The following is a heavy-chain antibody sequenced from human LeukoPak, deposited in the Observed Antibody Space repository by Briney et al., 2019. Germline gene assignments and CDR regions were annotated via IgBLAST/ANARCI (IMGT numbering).Heavy chain of an antibody. Sequence: AGGSLRLSCAASGFTFSSYWMSWVRQAPGKGLEWVANIKQDGSEKYYVDSVKGRFTISRDNAKNSLYLQMNGLRAEDTAVYHCALMAAAGFDYWGQGTLVTVSS. CDR1: GFTFSSYW. D-gene: IGHD6-13*01. CDR3: ALMAAAGFDY. V-gene: IGHV3-7*01. CDR2: IKQDGSEK. J-gene: IGHJ4*02.